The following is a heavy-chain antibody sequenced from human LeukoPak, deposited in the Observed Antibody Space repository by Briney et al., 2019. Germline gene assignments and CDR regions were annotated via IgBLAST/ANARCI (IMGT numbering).Heavy chain of an antibody. CDR1: GFTFRSFA. CDR2: ISYDGTKK. V-gene: IGHV3-30*04. CDR3: ARDGGIYYFDS. J-gene: IGHJ4*02. Sequence: GGSLRLSCAASGFTFRSFAMHWVRQAPGKWLEWVAIISYDGTKKSYTDFVKGRFTISRDNSKNTLDLQMNSLKTEDTAVYYCARDGGIYYFDSWGQGTLVTVSS. D-gene: IGHD3-16*01.